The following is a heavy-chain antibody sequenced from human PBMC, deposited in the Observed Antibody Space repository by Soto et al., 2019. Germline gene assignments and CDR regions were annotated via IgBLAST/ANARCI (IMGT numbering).Heavy chain of an antibody. D-gene: IGHD6-19*01. CDR1: GFTFSSYA. J-gene: IGHJ4*02. V-gene: IGHV3-23*01. Sequence: EVQLLESGGGLVQPGGSLRLSCAVSGFTFSSYAMSWVRQAPGKGLEWVSTISGRGDSTYYADSVKGRFTISRDNSKNTLYLQMNSLRAEDTALYCCAKETYSSGWRTDYWGQGTLVTVSS. CDR3: AKETYSSGWRTDY. CDR2: ISGRGDST.